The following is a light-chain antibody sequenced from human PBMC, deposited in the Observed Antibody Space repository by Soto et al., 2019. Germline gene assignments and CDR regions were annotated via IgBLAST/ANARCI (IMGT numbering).Light chain of an antibody. Sequence: EIVMTQSPATLSVSPGERATLSCRASQSVSSNLAWYQQKPGQAPRLLIYAASTRATGIPARFSGGGSGTDFTLTISRLEPEDFAVYYCQQFSSYPLTFGGGTKVDIK. J-gene: IGKJ4*01. CDR3: QQFSSYPLT. V-gene: IGKV3-15*01. CDR2: AAS. CDR1: QSVSSN.